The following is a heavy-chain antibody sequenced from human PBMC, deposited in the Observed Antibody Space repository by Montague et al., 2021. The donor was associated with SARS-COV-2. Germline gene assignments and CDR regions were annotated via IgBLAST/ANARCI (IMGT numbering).Heavy chain of an antibody. D-gene: IGHD2-2*01. CDR3: ARIPVGSKYYFDF. V-gene: IGHV6-1*01. J-gene: IGHJ4*02. CDR2: TYYRSEWYN. CDR1: GDSVSSNIAT. Sequence: CAISGDSVSSNIATWNWIRQSPSRGLEWLGRTYYRSEWYNDYAESVKSRITIDPDTSKHQFSLHLNSVTLEDTAVYYCARIPVGSKYYFDFWGQGTLVTVSS.